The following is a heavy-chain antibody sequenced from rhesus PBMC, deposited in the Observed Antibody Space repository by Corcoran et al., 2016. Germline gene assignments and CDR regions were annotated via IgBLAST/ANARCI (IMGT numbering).Heavy chain of an antibody. V-gene: IGHV4-173*01. Sequence: QLQLQESGPGLVKPSATLSLTCGVSGGSLRSHNWGWIRQPPGKGLEWIGRISGNSGTTDYSPSLKSRVTISTDTSKDQVSLRLTSVTAADSAVYYCARGCSGDGCPLVHIDFWGQGVLVTVSS. J-gene: IGHJ4*01. CDR2: ISGNSGTT. CDR3: ARGCSGDGCPLVHIDF. D-gene: IGHD2-21*01. CDR1: GGSLRSHN.